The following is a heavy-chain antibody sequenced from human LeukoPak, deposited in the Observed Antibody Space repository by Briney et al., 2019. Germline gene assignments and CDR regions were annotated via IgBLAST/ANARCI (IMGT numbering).Heavy chain of an antibody. D-gene: IGHD3-3*01. V-gene: IGHV1-2*02. CDR2: INPNSGGT. CDR1: GYTFTGYY. Sequence: GASVKVSCKASGYTFTGYYMHWVRQAPGQGLEWMGWINPNSGGTSYAQKFQGRVTMTRDTSISTAYMELSRLRSDDTAVYYCASALRKTGFYDYWGQGTLVTVSS. J-gene: IGHJ4*02. CDR3: ASALRKTGFYDY.